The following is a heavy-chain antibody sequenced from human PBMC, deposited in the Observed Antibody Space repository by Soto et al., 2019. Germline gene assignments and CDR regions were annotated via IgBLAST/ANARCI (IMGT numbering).Heavy chain of an antibody. J-gene: IGHJ5*02. CDR3: ARHRGPYSSSWYRARWFDP. CDR2: IYYSGST. CDR1: GGSISSSSYY. D-gene: IGHD6-13*01. V-gene: IGHV4-39*01. Sequence: PSETLSLTCTVSGGSISSSSYYWGWIRQPPGKGLEWIGSIYYSGSTYYNPSLKSRVTISVDTSKNQFSLKLSSVTAADTAVYYCARHRGPYSSSWYRARWFDPWGQGTLVTVSS.